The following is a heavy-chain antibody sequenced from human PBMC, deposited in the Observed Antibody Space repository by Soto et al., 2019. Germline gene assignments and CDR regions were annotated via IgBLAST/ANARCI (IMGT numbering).Heavy chain of an antibody. V-gene: IGHV4-59*01. D-gene: IGHD3-22*01. CDR1: GGSISSYY. CDR3: ARGGYYDSSGNDAFDI. Sequence: SETLSLTCTVSGGSISSYYWSWIRQPPGKGLEWIGYIYYSGSSNYNPSLKSRVTISVDTSKNQFSLKLSSVTAADTAVYYCARGGYYDSSGNDAFDIWGQGTMVTVSS. CDR2: IYYSGSS. J-gene: IGHJ3*02.